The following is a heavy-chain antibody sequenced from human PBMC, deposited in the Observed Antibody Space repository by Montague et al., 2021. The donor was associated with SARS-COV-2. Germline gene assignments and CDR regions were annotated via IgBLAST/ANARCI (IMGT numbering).Heavy chain of an antibody. CDR2: ISWKSDSI. V-gene: IGHV3-9*01. J-gene: IGHJ6*02. CDR3: AKNGGAHGLDV. CDR1: GFTFGDYA. D-gene: IGHD4-23*01. Sequence: SLRLSFSASGFTFGDYAMHWVRQPPGKGPEWVSGISWKSDSIGYADSVKGRFGISRDNAKNSLYLQMDNLRAEDTAIYYCAKNGGAHGLDVWGQGTSVSVSS.